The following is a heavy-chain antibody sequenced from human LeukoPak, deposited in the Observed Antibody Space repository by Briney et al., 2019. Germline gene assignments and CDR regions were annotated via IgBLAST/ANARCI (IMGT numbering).Heavy chain of an antibody. CDR3: AKTVFETSGFYPNFDY. J-gene: IGHJ4*02. CDR2: ISTTGGGT. CDR1: GFTFSSCA. D-gene: IGHD3-22*01. V-gene: IGHV3-23*01. Sequence: GGSLRLSCAASGFTFSSCAMSWVRQAPGKGLEWVSSISTTGGGTYYAGSVKGRFTISRDNSKNTLYLHMNSLRAEDAAIYYCAKTVFETSGFYPNFDYWGQGTLVTASS.